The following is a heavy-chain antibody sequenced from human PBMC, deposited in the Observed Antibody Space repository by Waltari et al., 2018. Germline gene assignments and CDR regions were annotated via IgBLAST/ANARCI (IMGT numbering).Heavy chain of an antibody. D-gene: IGHD3-10*01. CDR3: ARLPQEYYGSGSIDY. CDR2: INTNTGNP. Sequence: QVQLVQSGSELKKPGASVKVSCKASGYTFTSYAMNWVRQAPGQGLEWMGWINTNTGNPTYAQGFTGRFVFSLDTAVRTGYLQISSLKAEDTAVYYWARLPQEYYGSGSIDYWGQGTLVTVSS. J-gene: IGHJ4*02. CDR1: GYTFTSYA. V-gene: IGHV7-4-1*02.